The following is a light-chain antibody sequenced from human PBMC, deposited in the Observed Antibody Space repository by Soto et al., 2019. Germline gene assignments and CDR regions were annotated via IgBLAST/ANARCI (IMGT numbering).Light chain of an antibody. V-gene: IGKV3-15*01. J-gene: IGKJ5*01. CDR3: QQYEKWPPSIT. CDR1: QPLNSN. Sequence: EIVMTHSPATLSVSPWDRATLSCRAGQPLNSNVAWYQHKPGQAPRLLIYGTSTRAAGISARFSCGGSGTELTLTISSLQSEDFAVYFCQQYEKWPPSITFGQGTRLEIK. CDR2: GTS.